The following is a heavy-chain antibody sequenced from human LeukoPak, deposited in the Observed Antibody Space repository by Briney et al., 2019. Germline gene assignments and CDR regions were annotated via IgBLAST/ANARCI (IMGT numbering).Heavy chain of an antibody. V-gene: IGHV4-59*01. CDR1: GGSISSYY. CDR3: ARFTPQGYGWGGYNRFDP. Sequence: SETLSLTCTVSGGSISSYYWSWIRQPPGKGLEWIGYIYYSGSTNYNPSLKSRVTISVDTSKNQFSLNLTSVTAADMAVYYCARFTPQGYGWGGYNRFDPWGQGTLVTVSS. CDR2: IYYSGST. D-gene: IGHD3-16*01. J-gene: IGHJ5*02.